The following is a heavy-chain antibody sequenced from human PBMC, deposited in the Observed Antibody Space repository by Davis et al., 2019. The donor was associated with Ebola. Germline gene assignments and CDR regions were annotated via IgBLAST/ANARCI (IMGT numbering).Heavy chain of an antibody. CDR2: ISYAGGLQ. V-gene: IGHV3-30-3*01. Sequence: GESLKISCVVPEFAFKNYPFHWVRQAPGKGLEWVAVISYAGGLQLYRESVKGRFTISRDDSKSTLYLQMNSLRTEDTAMYYCARDLWLGAPDYLDSWGQGTLVTVSS. D-gene: IGHD1-26*01. CDR1: EFAFKNYP. CDR3: ARDLWLGAPDYLDS. J-gene: IGHJ4*02.